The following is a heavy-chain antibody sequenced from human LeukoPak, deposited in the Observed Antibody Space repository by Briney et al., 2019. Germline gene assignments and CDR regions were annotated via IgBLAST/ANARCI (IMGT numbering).Heavy chain of an antibody. D-gene: IGHD3-22*01. J-gene: IGHJ4*02. V-gene: IGHV3-30-3*01. CDR3: ARDRYDSSGYFDY. Sequence: GGSLRLSCAASGFTFSSYAMHWVRQAPGKGLEWVAVISYDGSNKYYADSVKGRFTISSDNSKNTLYLQMNSLRAEDTAVYYCARDRYDSSGYFDYWGQGTLVTVSS. CDR1: GFTFSSYA. CDR2: ISYDGSNK.